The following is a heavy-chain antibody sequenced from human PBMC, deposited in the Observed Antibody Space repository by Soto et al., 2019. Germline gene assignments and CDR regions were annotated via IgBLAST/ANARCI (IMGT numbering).Heavy chain of an antibody. Sequence: QVQLQQWGAGLLKPSETLSLTCAVYGGSFSGYYWSWIRQPPGKGLEWIGEINHSGSTNYNPSLKSRVTISVDTSKHQFSLKLSSVTAADTAVYYCARQRIAAADQDDAFDIWGQGTMVTVSS. CDR2: INHSGST. CDR3: ARQRIAAADQDDAFDI. CDR1: GGSFSGYY. V-gene: IGHV4-34*01. D-gene: IGHD6-13*01. J-gene: IGHJ3*02.